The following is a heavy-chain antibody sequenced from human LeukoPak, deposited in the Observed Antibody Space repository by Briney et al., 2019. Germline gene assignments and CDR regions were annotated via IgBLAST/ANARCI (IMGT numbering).Heavy chain of an antibody. V-gene: IGHV1-2*02. J-gene: IGHJ4*02. Sequence: ASVKVSCKASGYTFTGYYMHWVRQAPGQGLEWMGWINPNSGGTNYAQKFQGRVTMTRDTSISTAYMELSRLRSDDTAVYYCARSEYSYGPNKDRFDYWGQGTLVTVSS. CDR2: INPNSGGT. D-gene: IGHD5-18*01. CDR3: ARSEYSYGPNKDRFDY. CDR1: GYTFTGYY.